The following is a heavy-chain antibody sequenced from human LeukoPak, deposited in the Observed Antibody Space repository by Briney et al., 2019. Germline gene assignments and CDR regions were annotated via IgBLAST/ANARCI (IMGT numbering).Heavy chain of an antibody. J-gene: IGHJ4*02. CDR2: INAGNGNT. Sequence: ASVKVSCKASGYTFTSYAMHWVRQAPGQRLEWMGWINAGNGNTKYSQKFQGRVTITRDTSASTAYMELSSLRSEDTAVYYCARADSSGYYSRLYYFDYWDQGTLVTVSS. CDR1: GYTFTSYA. D-gene: IGHD3-22*01. CDR3: ARADSSGYYSRLYYFDY. V-gene: IGHV1-3*01.